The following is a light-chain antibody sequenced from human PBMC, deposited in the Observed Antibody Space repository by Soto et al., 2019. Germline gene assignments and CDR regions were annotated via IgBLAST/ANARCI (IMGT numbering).Light chain of an antibody. J-gene: IGKJ1*01. CDR3: QHYNSYSEA. CDR1: QGFGSP. CDR2: KAS. Sequence: IQVTQSPSSLSASVGDRVTISCRTSQGFGSPLAWYQQKPGKAPKLLIYKASTLKSGVPSRFSGSGSGTEFTLTISSLQPDDFATYYCQHYNSYSEAFGQGTKVDIK. V-gene: IGKV1-5*03.